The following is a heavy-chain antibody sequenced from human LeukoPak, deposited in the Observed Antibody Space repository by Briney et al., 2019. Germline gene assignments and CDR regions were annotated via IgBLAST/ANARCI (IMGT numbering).Heavy chain of an antibody. CDR1: GDSITSSY. V-gene: IGHV4-4*07. D-gene: IGHD3/OR15-3a*01. J-gene: IGHJ4*02. Sequence: SETLSLTCTVSGDSITSSYRSWIRQPAGKGLEWIGRLYPSGSTNYNSSLKSRVTMSVDTSKNQFSLNLKSVTAADTAMYYCARDSNDFWTAYSDNWGPGSLVTVSS. CDR3: ARDSNDFWTAYSDN. CDR2: LYPSGST.